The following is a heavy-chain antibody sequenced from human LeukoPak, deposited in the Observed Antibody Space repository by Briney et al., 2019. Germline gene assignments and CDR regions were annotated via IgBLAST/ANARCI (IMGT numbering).Heavy chain of an antibody. CDR2: ISGRGGST. J-gene: IGHJ5*02. D-gene: IGHD3-22*01. CDR1: GFTFSSYA. Sequence: PGGSLRLSCAASGFTFSSYAMSWVRQAPGKGLEWVSAISGRGGSTFYADSVKGLFTISRDNSKNTLYLQMNSLRAEDTAVYYCAKGHDSSAYSPWFDPWGQGTLVTVSS. CDR3: AKGHDSSAYSPWFDP. V-gene: IGHV3-23*01.